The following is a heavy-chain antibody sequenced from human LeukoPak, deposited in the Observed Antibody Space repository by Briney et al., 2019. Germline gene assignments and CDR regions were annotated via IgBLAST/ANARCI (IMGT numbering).Heavy chain of an antibody. CDR1: GYTFTSYG. V-gene: IGHV1-18*01. Sequence: GASVKVSCKASGYTFTSYGISWVRQAPGQGLEWMGWISAYNGKTNYAQKLQGRVTMTTDTSTSTAYMELRSLRSDDTAVYYCARAGPGLRKSEYVDYWGQGTLVTVSS. CDR3: ARAGPGLRKSEYVDY. D-gene: IGHD5-12*01. J-gene: IGHJ4*02. CDR2: ISAYNGKT.